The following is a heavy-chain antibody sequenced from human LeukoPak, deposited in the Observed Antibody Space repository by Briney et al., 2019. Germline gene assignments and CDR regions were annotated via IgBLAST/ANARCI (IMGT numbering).Heavy chain of an antibody. CDR1: GFTFRSYA. J-gene: IGHJ4*02. D-gene: IGHD6-13*01. CDR3: ARAGIFDY. V-gene: IGHV3-30-3*01. CDR2: ISYDGSNK. Sequence: PGRSLRLSCAASGFTFRSYAMHWVRQAPGKGLEWVAVISYDGSNKYYADSVKGRFTISRDNSKNTLYLQMNSLRAEDTAVYYCARAGIFDYWGQGTLVTVSS.